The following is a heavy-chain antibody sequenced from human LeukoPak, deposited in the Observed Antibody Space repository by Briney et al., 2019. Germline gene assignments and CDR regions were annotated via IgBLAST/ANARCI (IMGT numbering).Heavy chain of an antibody. V-gene: IGHV4-39*01. J-gene: IGHJ6*01. CDR2: IYYSGST. CDR3: ARGLKSYCSSTSCYLLYYYYGMDV. Sequence: SETLSLTCTVSGGSISSSSYYWGWLRQPPGKGLEWIGSIYYSGSTYYNPSLKSRVTISVDTSKNQFSLKLSSVTAADTAVYYCARGLKSYCSSTSCYLLYYYYGMDVWGQGTTVTVSS. D-gene: IGHD2-2*01. CDR1: GGSISSSSYY.